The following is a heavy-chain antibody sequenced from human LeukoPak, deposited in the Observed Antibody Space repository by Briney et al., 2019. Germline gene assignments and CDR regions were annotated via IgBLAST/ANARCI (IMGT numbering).Heavy chain of an antibody. J-gene: IGHJ5*02. V-gene: IGHV3-23*01. D-gene: IGHD1-26*01. CDR1: GFTFSSYA. CDR2: ISSGGGST. CDR3: AKGTLRIVGATGWFDP. Sequence: GGSLRLSCAASGFTFSSYAMSWVRQAPGKGLEWVSSISSGGGSTYYADSVKGRFTISRDNSKNTLYLQMNSLRAEDTAVYYCAKGTLRIVGATGWFDPWGQGTLVTVPS.